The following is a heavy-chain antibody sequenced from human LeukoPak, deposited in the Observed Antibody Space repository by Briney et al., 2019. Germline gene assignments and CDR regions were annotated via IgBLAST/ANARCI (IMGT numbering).Heavy chain of an antibody. CDR3: AKGDSYGYVR. CDR1: EFSFSSSG. CDR2: IRNDGSKK. D-gene: IGHD5-18*01. J-gene: IGHJ4*02. Sequence: PGGSLRLSCSASEFSFSSSGMHWVRQAPGKGLEWVTFIRNDGSKKYYADSVRGRFTISRDNPKNTLYLQMNSLRAEDTAVYYCAKGDSYGYVRWGQGTLVTVSS. V-gene: IGHV3-30*02.